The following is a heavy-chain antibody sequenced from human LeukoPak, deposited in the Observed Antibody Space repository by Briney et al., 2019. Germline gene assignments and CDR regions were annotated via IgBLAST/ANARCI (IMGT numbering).Heavy chain of an antibody. CDR3: ARGPSYPSSTYYYYYGIDV. V-gene: IGHV4-59*01. Sequence: SETLSLTCTVSRGSISSYHWSWIRQPPGKGLEWIGYIYDSGSTSYNPSLKSRVTISLDTSKNQFSLKLSSVTAADTAVYYCARGPSYPSSTYYYYYGIDVWGQGTTVTVSS. CDR1: RGSISSYH. D-gene: IGHD2-2*01. J-gene: IGHJ6*02. CDR2: IYDSGST.